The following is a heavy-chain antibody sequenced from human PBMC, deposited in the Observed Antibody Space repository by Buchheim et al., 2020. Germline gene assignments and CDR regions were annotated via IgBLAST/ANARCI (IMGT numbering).Heavy chain of an antibody. CDR2: IYYSGST. CDR3: ARGSGLNYYDTSGYYSWFDP. J-gene: IGHJ5*02. CDR1: GGSISSGDYY. V-gene: IGHV4-30-4*01. D-gene: IGHD3-22*01. Sequence: QVQLQESGPGLVKPSQTLSLTCTVSGGSISSGDYYWSWIRQPPGKGLKWIGYIYYSGSTYYNPSLKSRVTITVDTSKNQFSLKLSSVTAADTAVYYCARGSGLNYYDTSGYYSWFDPWGQGTL.